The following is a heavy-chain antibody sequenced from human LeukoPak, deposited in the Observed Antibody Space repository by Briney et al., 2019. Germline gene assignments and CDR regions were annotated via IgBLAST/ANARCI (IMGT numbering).Heavy chain of an antibody. CDR3: ARDPPDD. CDR1: RFTFSSYG. V-gene: IGHV3-33*01. D-gene: IGHD3-16*01. Sequence: PGKSLRLSCAASRFTFSSYGMHWVRQAPGKGLEWVAVIWHDGSNNYYADSVKGRFTISRDNSKNTLYLQMNSLRAEDTAVYYCARDPPDDWGQGTLVTVSS. J-gene: IGHJ4*02. CDR2: IWHDGSNN.